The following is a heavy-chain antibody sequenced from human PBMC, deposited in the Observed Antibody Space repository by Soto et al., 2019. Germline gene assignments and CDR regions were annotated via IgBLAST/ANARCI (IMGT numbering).Heavy chain of an antibody. V-gene: IGHV4-31*03. D-gene: IGHD3-22*01. J-gene: IGHJ4*01. CDR2: IYYGGST. Sequence: PSETLSLTCTFSCGSIGSGGYYWSCIRQHPGKGLEWIGYIYYGGSTYYNPSLKSRATISGDTSKNQFSLKLSSVTAADTAVYYCARGGYYYENSGQNAYDYWGQGILVTVSS. CDR3: ARGGYYYENSGQNAYDY. CDR1: CGSIGSGGYY.